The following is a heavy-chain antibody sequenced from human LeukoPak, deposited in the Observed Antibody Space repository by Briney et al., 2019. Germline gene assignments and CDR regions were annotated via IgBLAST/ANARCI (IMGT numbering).Heavy chain of an antibody. Sequence: SETLSLTCTVSGGSISSGSYYWSWIRQPPGKGLEWIGYIYYSGSTNYNPSLKSRVTISVDTSKNQFSLKLSSVTAADTAVYYCARSMVRGVLSGMDVWGQGTTVTVSS. CDR1: GGSISSGSYY. CDR3: ARSMVRGVLSGMDV. V-gene: IGHV4-61*01. D-gene: IGHD3-10*01. J-gene: IGHJ6*02. CDR2: IYYSGST.